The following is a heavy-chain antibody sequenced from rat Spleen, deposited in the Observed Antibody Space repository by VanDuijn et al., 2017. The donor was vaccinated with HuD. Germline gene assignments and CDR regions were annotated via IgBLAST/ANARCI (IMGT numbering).Heavy chain of an antibody. V-gene: IGHV5-29*01. CDR2: FSYDGITT. Sequence: EVQLVESGGDLVQPGSPLKLSCAASGFTFSDYGMAWVRQAPTKGLEWVTTFSYDGITTYYRDSVKGRFTISRDNAKSSLSLQMDSLRSEDTATYYCARRHYGYTDYFDYWGQGVMVTVSS. CDR3: ARRHYGYTDYFDY. J-gene: IGHJ2*01. D-gene: IGHD1-9*01. CDR1: GFTFSDYG.